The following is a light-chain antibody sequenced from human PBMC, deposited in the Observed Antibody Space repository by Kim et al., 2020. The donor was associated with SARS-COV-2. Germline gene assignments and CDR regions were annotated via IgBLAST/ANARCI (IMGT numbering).Light chain of an antibody. CDR1: QSISSW. Sequence: ASLGSSIPIPCRASQSISSWLAWYQQKPRKAPNLLIYKASSLESGVPSRFSGSGSGTEFTLTISSLQPDDFATYYCQQYNSYSPTFGQGTKVDIK. CDR2: KAS. J-gene: IGKJ1*01. V-gene: IGKV1-5*03. CDR3: QQYNSYSPT.